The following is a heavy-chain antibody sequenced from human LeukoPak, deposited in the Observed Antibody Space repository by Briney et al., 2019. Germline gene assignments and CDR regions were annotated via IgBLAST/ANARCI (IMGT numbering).Heavy chain of an antibody. J-gene: IGHJ4*02. CDR2: ISTGSNTM. Sequence: GGSLRLSCAVSGFTFRSYSMNWVRQAPGKGLEWVSYISTGSNTMYYADSVKGRFTISRDNSKNTLFLQMDSLRAEDTAVYYCARNYYDSSGYQEATFWGQGTLVTVSS. V-gene: IGHV3-48*01. CDR1: GFTFRSYS. D-gene: IGHD3-22*01. CDR3: ARNYYDSSGYQEATF.